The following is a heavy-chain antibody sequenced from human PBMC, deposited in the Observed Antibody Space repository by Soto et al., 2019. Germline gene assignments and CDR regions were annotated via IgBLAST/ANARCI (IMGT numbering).Heavy chain of an antibody. V-gene: IGHV1-69*13. D-gene: IGHD4-17*01. J-gene: IGHJ6*02. Sequence: GASVKVSCKASGGTFSSHAISWVRQAPGQGLEWMGGIIPIFGTANYAQKFQGRVTITADESTSTAYMELSSLRSEDTAVYYCARDPLNDYGDPKGGMDVWGQGTTVTVSS. CDR2: IIPIFGTA. CDR1: GGTFSSHA. CDR3: ARDPLNDYGDPKGGMDV.